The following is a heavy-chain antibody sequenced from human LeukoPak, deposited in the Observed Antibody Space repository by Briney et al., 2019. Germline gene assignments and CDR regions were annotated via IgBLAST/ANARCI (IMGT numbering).Heavy chain of an antibody. J-gene: IGHJ3*02. V-gene: IGHV3-23*01. CDR3: AKAGCSSNTCYDAFDI. CDR1: GFTFSSYA. Sequence: GGSLRLSCAASGFTFSSYAMSWVRQAPGKGLEWVSGISDSGGGTDYADSVRGRFTIPRDNSKNTLSLQMNSLRAEDTAVYYCAKAGCSSNTCYDAFDIWGQGTMVTVSS. D-gene: IGHD2-2*01. CDR2: ISDSGGGT.